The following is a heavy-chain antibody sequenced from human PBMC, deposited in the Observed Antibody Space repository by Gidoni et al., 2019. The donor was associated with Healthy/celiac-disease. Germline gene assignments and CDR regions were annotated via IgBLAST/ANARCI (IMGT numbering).Heavy chain of an antibody. CDR1: GVTVSSYS. V-gene: IGHV3-21*01. Sequence: EVQLVEAGGGRVKPGGSVRHSWAASGVTVSSYSMNWVRQAPGKGLGGVSSISSSSSYIYYADSVTGRFTISRDNAKTSLYLQMNSLSAEDTAVSSCASESSRSSGPFDYWGQGTLVTVSS. D-gene: IGHD6-6*01. CDR3: ASESSRSSGPFDY. J-gene: IGHJ4*02. CDR2: ISSSSSYI.